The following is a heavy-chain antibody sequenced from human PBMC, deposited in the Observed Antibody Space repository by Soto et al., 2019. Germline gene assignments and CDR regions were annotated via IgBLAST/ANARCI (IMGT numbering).Heavy chain of an antibody. CDR2: ISAYNGNT. Sequence: QVQLVQSGAEVKKPGASVKVSCKASGYTFTSYGISWVRQAPGQGLEWMGWISAYNGNTNYAQKLQGRVTMTTDTSTSTAYMELRSVRSDDTAVYYCARVGGKGVLLWFGESSFDYWGQGTLVTVSS. V-gene: IGHV1-18*01. CDR1: GYTFTSYG. D-gene: IGHD3-10*01. CDR3: ARVGGKGVLLWFGESSFDY. J-gene: IGHJ4*02.